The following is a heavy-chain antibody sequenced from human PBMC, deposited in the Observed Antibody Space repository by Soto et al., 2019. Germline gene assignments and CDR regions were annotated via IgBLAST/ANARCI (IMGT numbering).Heavy chain of an antibody. J-gene: IGHJ4*02. V-gene: IGHV4-39*01. CDR3: AKPEKTGSYGY. Sequence: QLQLQESGPGLVKPSETLSLTCTVSGGSISSSPYSWGWIRQPPGKGLEWIGSIHYSGTTYYSPSLKSRVTISVDTSKNQFSLKLNSVAAADTAVYYCAKPEKTGSYGYWGQGTLVTVSS. CDR1: GGSISSSPYS. D-gene: IGHD1-26*01. CDR2: IHYSGTT.